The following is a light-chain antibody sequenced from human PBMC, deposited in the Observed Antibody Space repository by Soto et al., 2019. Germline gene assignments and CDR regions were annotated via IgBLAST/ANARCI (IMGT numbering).Light chain of an antibody. CDR2: NDN. Sequence: QSVLTQPPSASGTPGQRVTISCSGSSSNIGSNTVNWYQQLPGTAPKLLIYNDNQRPSGVPDRFSGSQSGTSASLAISGLQSEDEADYYCAVWDDILNGVLFGGGTKVTVL. CDR1: SSNIGSNT. J-gene: IGLJ2*01. V-gene: IGLV1-44*01. CDR3: AVWDDILNGVL.